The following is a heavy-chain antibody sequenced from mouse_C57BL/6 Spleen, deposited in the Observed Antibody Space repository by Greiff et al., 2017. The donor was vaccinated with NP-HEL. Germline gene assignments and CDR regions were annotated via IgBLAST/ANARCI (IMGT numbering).Heavy chain of an antibody. CDR2: IDPSDSYT. Sequence: QVQLQQSGAELVMPGASVKLSCKASGYTFTSYWMHWVKQRPGQGLEWIGEIDPSDSYTNYNQKFKGKSTLTVDKSSSTAYMQLSSLTSEDSAVYYCAVYSNYVTWFAYWGQGTLVTVSA. CDR3: AVYSNYVTWFAY. J-gene: IGHJ3*01. CDR1: GYTFTSYW. V-gene: IGHV1-69*01. D-gene: IGHD2-5*01.